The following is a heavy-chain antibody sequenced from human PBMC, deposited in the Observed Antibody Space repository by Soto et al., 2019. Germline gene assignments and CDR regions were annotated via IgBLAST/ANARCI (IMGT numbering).Heavy chain of an antibody. CDR3: ARGYGGSFPHWYFDL. V-gene: IGHV3-33*01. D-gene: IGHD1-26*01. J-gene: IGHJ2*01. CDR2: IWNDGKNS. CDR1: GFTFSNYG. Sequence: QVQLVESGGGVVQPGGSLRLSCAASGFTFSNYGMYWARQAPGKGLQWVTFIWNDGKNSSYEDSVKGRFTNSRDNFKNTLYLQMDSLRAEDTGVYYCARGYGGSFPHWYFDLWGRGTRVAVSS.